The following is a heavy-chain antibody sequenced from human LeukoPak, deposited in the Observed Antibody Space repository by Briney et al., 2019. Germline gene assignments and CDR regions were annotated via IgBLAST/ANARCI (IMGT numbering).Heavy chain of an antibody. V-gene: IGHV4-39*01. D-gene: IGHD1-26*01. CDR1: GGSISSSPHY. Sequence: SETLSLTCTVSGGSISSSPHYWVWFRQPPGKGLVWIGSISYSGSTYYNPSLKSRVTISVDTSKNQFSLRLSSVTAADTAVYYCARGGGSYSDYWGERTLVTVST. CDR3: ARGGGSYSDY. CDR2: ISYSGST. J-gene: IGHJ4*02.